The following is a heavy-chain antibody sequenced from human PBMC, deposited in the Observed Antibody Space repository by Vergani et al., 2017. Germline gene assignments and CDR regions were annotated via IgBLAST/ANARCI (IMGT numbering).Heavy chain of an antibody. V-gene: IGHV4-39*07. J-gene: IGHJ4*02. CDR3: AREYYDSSGYYSPFGY. CDR1: GGSISSRSYY. Sequence: QLQLQESGPGLVKPSETLSLTCTVSGGSISSRSYYWGWIRQPPGKGLEWIGSIYYSGSTYYNPSLKSRVTISVDTSKNQFCLKLSSVTAADTAVYYCAREYYDSSGYYSPFGYWGQGTLVTVSS. D-gene: IGHD3-22*01. CDR2: IYYSGST.